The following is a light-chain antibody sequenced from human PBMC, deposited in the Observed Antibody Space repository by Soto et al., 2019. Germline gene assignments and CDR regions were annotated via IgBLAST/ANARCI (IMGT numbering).Light chain of an antibody. Sequence: AIQMTQSPSSLSASVGDRVTITCRASQGIRIDLGWYQQKPGKAPKLLIYAASTLQTGVPSRFSGSGSGTDFTLTISSLQPEAFATYYCLQYYNFPWTFGQGTKVEIK. CDR2: AAS. J-gene: IGKJ1*01. CDR1: QGIRID. V-gene: IGKV1-6*01. CDR3: LQYYNFPWT.